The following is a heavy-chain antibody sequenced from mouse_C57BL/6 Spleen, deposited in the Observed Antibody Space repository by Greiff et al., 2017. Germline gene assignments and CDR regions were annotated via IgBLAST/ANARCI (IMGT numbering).Heavy chain of an antibody. D-gene: IGHD2-2*01. CDR2: ISSGSSTI. CDR3: ARWLPLYAMDY. CDR1: GFTFSDYG. V-gene: IGHV5-17*01. Sequence: DVMLVESGGGLVKPGGSLKLSCAASGFTFSDYGMHWVRQAPEKGLEWVAYISSGSSTIYYADTVKGRFTISRDNAKNTLFLQMTSLRSEDTAMYYCARWLPLYAMDYWGQGTSVTVSS. J-gene: IGHJ4*01.